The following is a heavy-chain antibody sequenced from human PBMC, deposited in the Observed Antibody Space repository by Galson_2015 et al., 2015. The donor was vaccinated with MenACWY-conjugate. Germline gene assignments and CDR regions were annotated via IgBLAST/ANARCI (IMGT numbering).Heavy chain of an antibody. D-gene: IGHD2-21*02. V-gene: IGHV3-30*18. Sequence: SLRLSCAASGFTFSSYGMHWVRQAPGKGLEWVAVISYDGSNTYYADSVKGRFTISRDNSKNTLYLQINSLRAEDTAVYYCAKARRGRVVGTATTDYGGQGTLVTVSS. CDR2: ISYDGSNT. CDR3: AKARRGRVVGTATTDY. J-gene: IGHJ4*02. CDR1: GFTFSSYG.